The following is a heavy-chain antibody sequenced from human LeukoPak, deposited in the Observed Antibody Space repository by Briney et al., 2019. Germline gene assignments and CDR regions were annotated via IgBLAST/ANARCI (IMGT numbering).Heavy chain of an antibody. CDR2: ISSSSSYT. Sequence: LSLTCTVSGGSISSSSYYWGWIRQAPGKGLEWVSYISSSSSYTNYADSVRGRFTISRDNAKNSLYLQMNSLRAEDTAVYYCASRMNSGPLDYWGQGTLVTVSS. CDR1: GGSISSSSYY. V-gene: IGHV3-11*03. CDR3: ASRMNSGPLDY. J-gene: IGHJ4*02. D-gene: IGHD2-15*01.